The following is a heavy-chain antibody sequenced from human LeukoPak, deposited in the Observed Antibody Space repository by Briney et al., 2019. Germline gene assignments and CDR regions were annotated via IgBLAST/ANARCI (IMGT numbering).Heavy chain of an antibody. CDR2: VSGSAGST. V-gene: IGHV3-23*01. CDR3: AVSFYYYYMDV. D-gene: IGHD1-7*01. Sequence: PGGSLRLSCAASRFTISSYAMSWVRQAPGKGLEWVSAVSGSAGSTYYADSVKGRFTISRDNSKNTLYLQMNSLRAEDTAVYYCAVSFYYYYMDVWGKGTTVTVSS. CDR1: RFTISSYA. J-gene: IGHJ6*03.